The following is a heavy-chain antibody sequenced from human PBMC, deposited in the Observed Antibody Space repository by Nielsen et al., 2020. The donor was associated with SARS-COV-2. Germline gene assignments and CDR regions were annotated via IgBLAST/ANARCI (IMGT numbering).Heavy chain of an antibody. CDR1: GFTFSSYA. Sequence: GESLKISCAASGFTFSSYAMSWVRQAPGKGLEWVSAISGSGGSTYYADSVKGRFTISRDNSKNTLYLQMNSLRAEDTAVYYCAKDRYYGSGSYSPGNYFDYWGQGTLVTVSS. J-gene: IGHJ4*02. D-gene: IGHD3-10*01. CDR3: AKDRYYGSGSYSPGNYFDY. V-gene: IGHV3-23*01. CDR2: ISGSGGST.